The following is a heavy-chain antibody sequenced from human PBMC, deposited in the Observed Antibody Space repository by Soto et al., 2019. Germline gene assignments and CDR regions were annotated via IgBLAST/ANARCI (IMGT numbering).Heavy chain of an antibody. CDR3: ARDEGGP. Sequence: SQTLSPNCPISEVSVYSNSAAWSWIRHSPSRGLEWLGRTYYRSKWNSNYAVSVKGRVTINPDTSKNQFSLQLNSVTPEDTAVYYCARDEGGPWGQGTLVTVSS. V-gene: IGHV6-1*01. CDR1: EVSVYSNSAA. J-gene: IGHJ4*02. CDR2: TYYRSKWNS.